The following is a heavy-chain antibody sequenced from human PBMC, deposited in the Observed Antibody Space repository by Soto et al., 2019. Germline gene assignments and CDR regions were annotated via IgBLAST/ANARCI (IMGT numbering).Heavy chain of an antibody. J-gene: IGHJ6*02. Sequence: SETLSLTCAVSGGSISSGGYSWSWIRQPPGKGLEWIGYIYHSGSTYYNPSLKSRVTISVDRSKNQFSLKLSSVTAADTAVYYCARDKRVDYGGHYYGMDVWGQGTTVTVSS. CDR3: ARDKRVDYGGHYYGMDV. D-gene: IGHD4-17*01. V-gene: IGHV4-30-2*01. CDR2: IYHSGST. CDR1: GGSISSGGYS.